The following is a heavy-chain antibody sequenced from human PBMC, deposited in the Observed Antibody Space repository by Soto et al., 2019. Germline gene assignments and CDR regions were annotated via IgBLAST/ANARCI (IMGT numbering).Heavy chain of an antibody. Sequence: ASVKVSCKASGYTFTSYAMHWVRQAPGQRLEWIGWINAGNGNTKYSQKFQGRVTITRDTSASTAYMELSSLRSEDTAVYYCARDIGDYDILTGPFDYWGQGTLVTVSS. CDR3: ARDIGDYDILTGPFDY. J-gene: IGHJ4*02. V-gene: IGHV1-3*01. CDR2: INAGNGNT. CDR1: GYTFTSYA. D-gene: IGHD3-9*01.